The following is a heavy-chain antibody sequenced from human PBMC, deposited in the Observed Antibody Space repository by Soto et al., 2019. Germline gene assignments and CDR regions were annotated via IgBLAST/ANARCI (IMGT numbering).Heavy chain of an antibody. J-gene: IGHJ5*02. CDR3: ARGRGSIAARPYWFDP. CDR1: GGTFSSYA. D-gene: IGHD6-6*01. CDR2: IIPIFGTA. Sequence: SVKVSCKASGGTFSSYAISWVRQAPGQGLEWMGGIIPIFGTANYAQKFQGRVTITADESTSTAYMELSSLRSEDTAVYYCARGRGSIAARPYWFDPWGQGTLVTVSS. V-gene: IGHV1-69*13.